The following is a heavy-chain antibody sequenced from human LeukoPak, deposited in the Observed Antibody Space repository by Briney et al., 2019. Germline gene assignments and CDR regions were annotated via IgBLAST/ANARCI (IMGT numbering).Heavy chain of an antibody. D-gene: IGHD6-13*01. CDR2: ISAYNGNT. CDR3: ATEPPWGIAAAARGDY. V-gene: IGHV1-18*01. J-gene: IGHJ4*02. Sequence: ASVKVSCKASGYTFTSYGISWVRQAPGQGLEWMGWISAYNGNTNYAQKLQGRVTMTTDTSTSTAYMELSSLRSEDTAVYYCATEPPWGIAAAARGDYWGRGTLVTVSS. CDR1: GYTFTSYG.